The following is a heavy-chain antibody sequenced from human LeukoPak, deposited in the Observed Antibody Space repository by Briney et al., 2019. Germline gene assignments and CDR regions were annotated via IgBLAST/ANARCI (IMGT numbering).Heavy chain of an antibody. V-gene: IGHV4-59*01. CDR2: IYYSGST. CDR3: ARDSAADYFDY. D-gene: IGHD6-25*01. J-gene: IGHJ4*02. CDR1: GGSISSYY. Sequence: PSETLSLTCTVSGGSISSYYWSWIRQPPGKGLEWIGYIYYSGSTNYNPSLKSRVTISVDTSKNQFSLKLSSVTAADTAVCYCARDSAADYFDYWGQGTLVTVSS.